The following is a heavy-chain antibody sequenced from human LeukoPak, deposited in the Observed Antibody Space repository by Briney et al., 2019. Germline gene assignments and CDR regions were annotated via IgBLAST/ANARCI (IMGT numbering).Heavy chain of an antibody. Sequence: PSGTLSLTCTVSGGSISSYYWSWIRQPPGKRLEWIGHIYYRGSTNYNPSLKSRVTISVDTSKNQFSLKLSSVTAADTAVYYCASRSSIWSGYQDTDYYFDSWGQGTLVTLSP. CDR2: IYYRGST. J-gene: IGHJ4*02. D-gene: IGHD3-3*01. CDR3: ASRSSIWSGYQDTDYYFDS. CDR1: GGSISSYY. V-gene: IGHV4-59*01.